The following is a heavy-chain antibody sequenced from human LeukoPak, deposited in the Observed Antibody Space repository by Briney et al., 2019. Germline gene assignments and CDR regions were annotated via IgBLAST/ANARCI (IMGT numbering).Heavy chain of an antibody. CDR1: GFTVSGNY. D-gene: IGHD3-10*01. J-gene: IGHJ6*03. CDR3: ATDPYGSGFRTMDV. V-gene: IGHV3-66*01. Sequence: GGSLRLSCAASGFTVSGNYMNWVRQAPGKGLEWVSVVYSDSRTYYADSVKGRFTISRDNAKNSLYLQMNSLRAEDTAVYYCATDPYGSGFRTMDVWGKGTTVTVSS. CDR2: VYSDSRT.